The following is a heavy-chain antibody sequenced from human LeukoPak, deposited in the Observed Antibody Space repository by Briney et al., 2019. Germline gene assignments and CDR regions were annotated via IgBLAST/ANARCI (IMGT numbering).Heavy chain of an antibody. V-gene: IGHV4-59*08. CDR2: IYYSGST. Sequence: SETLSLTCTVSGGSISSYYWSWIRQPPGKGLEWIGYIYYSGSTNYNPPLKSRVTISVDTSKNQFSLKLSSVTAADTAVYYCARLGGSRRFDYWGQGTLVTVSS. CDR1: GGSISSYY. CDR3: ARLGGSRRFDY. D-gene: IGHD2-15*01. J-gene: IGHJ4*02.